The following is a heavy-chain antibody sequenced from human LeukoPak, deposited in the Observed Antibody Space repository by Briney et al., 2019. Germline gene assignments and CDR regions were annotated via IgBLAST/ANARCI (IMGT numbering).Heavy chain of an antibody. Sequence: PPGGSLRLSCTASGFRFSNYAMNWVRQAPGKGLEWVSVISGGGSSTNYADSVKGRFAISRENSKNTLYLQMNSLRAEDTAVYYCAHTDSYYFDSGMVSWGQGALVTVSS. V-gene: IGHV3-23*01. CDR3: AHTDSYYFDSGMVS. J-gene: IGHJ5*02. CDR1: GFRFSNYA. CDR2: ISGGGSST. D-gene: IGHD3-22*01.